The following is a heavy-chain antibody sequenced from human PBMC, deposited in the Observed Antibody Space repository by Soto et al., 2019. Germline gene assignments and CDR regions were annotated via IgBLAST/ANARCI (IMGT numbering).Heavy chain of an antibody. Sequence: ASVKVSCKASGYTFTSYDINWVRQATGQGLEWMGWISAYNGNTNYAQKLQGRVTMTTDTSTSTAYMELRSLRSDDTAVYYCARWHAYSGSYIGAYYYGMDVWGQGTTVTVSS. V-gene: IGHV1-18*01. D-gene: IGHD1-26*01. J-gene: IGHJ6*02. CDR2: ISAYNGNT. CDR3: ARWHAYSGSYIGAYYYGMDV. CDR1: GYTFTSYD.